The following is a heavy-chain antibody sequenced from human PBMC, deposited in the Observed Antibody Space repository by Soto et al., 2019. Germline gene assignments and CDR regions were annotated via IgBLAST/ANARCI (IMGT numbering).Heavy chain of an antibody. D-gene: IGHD6-13*01. V-gene: IGHV3-21*01. J-gene: IGHJ4*02. CDR1: GFTFSTYT. CDR2: ISSSSSYI. Sequence: PGGSLRLSCAASGFTFSTYTMNWVRQAPGKGLEWVSSISSSSSYIYYADSVKGRFTISRDDAKNSLYLQVNSLRAEDTAVYYCAREGIAAALDYWGQGTLVTVSS. CDR3: AREGIAAALDY.